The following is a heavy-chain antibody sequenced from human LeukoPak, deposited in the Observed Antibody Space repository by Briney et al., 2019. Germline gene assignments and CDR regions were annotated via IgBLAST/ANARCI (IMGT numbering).Heavy chain of an antibody. CDR3: ARAGYSSSLHYSYMDV. J-gene: IGHJ6*03. V-gene: IGHV1-18*01. CDR2: ISAYNGNT. D-gene: IGHD6-13*01. Sequence: ASVKVSCKASGYTFTSYGISWVRQAPGQGLEWMGWISAYNGNTNYAQKLQGRVTMTTDTSTSTAYMELTSLRSDDTAVYYCARAGYSSSLHYSYMDVWGKGTTVTVSS. CDR1: GYTFTSYG.